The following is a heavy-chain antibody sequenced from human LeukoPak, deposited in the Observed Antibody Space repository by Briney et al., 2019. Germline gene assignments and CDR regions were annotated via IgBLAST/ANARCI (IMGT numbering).Heavy chain of an antibody. CDR1: GYTFTGYY. CDR2: INPNSGGT. J-gene: IGHJ4*02. D-gene: IGHD2-2*01. Sequence: GASAKVSCKASGYTFTGYYMHWVRQAPGQGLEWMGWINPNSGGTNYAQKSQGRVTMTRDTSISTAYMELSRLRSDDTAVYYCARVGYCSSTSCLIDYWGQGTLVTVSS. CDR3: ARVGYCSSTSCLIDY. V-gene: IGHV1-2*02.